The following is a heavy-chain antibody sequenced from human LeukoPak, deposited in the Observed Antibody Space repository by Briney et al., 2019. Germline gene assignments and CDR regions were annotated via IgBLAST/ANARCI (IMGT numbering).Heavy chain of an antibody. CDR2: ISTSGGAI. J-gene: IGHJ4*02. CDR3: ARVPLYDRSGYYFDY. Sequence: GGSLRLSCAASGFTFSNYNINWVRQAPGKGLEWVSYISTSGGAIFYADSVKGRFTISRDNAKNSLFLQMNSLRDEDTAVYYCARVPLYDRSGYYFDYWGLGTLVTVSS. V-gene: IGHV3-48*02. CDR1: GFTFSNYN. D-gene: IGHD3-22*01.